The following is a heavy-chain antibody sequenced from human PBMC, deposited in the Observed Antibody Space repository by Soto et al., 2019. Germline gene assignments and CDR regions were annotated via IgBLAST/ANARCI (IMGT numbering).Heavy chain of an antibody. J-gene: IGHJ4*02. CDR2: ISYDGSNK. Sequence: QVQLVESGGGVVQPGRSLRLSCAASGFTFSSYAMHWVRQAPGKGLEWVAVISYDGSNKYYADSVKGRFTISRDNSKNTLYLQMNSLRAEDTAVYYCARDRREWELQSDYWGQGTLVTVSS. V-gene: IGHV3-30-3*01. CDR3: ARDRREWELQSDY. CDR1: GFTFSSYA. D-gene: IGHD1-26*01.